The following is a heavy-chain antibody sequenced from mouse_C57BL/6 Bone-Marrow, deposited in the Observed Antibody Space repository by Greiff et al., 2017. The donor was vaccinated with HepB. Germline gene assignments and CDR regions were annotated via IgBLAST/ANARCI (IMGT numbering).Heavy chain of an antibody. J-gene: IGHJ1*03. CDR1: GYSITSGYY. V-gene: IGHV3-6*01. Sequence: EVQLQQSGPGLVKPSQSLSLTCSVTGYSITSGYYWNWIRQFPGNKLEWMGYISYDGSNNYNQSLKNRISITRDTSKNQFFLKLNSLTTEDTATYYCVRDNYVWYFDVWGTGTTVTVSS. CDR2: ISYDGSN. CDR3: VRDNYVWYFDV. D-gene: IGHD1-1*02.